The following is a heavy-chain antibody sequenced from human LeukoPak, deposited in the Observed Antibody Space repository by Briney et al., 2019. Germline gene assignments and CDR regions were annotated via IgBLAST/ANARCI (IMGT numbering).Heavy chain of an antibody. J-gene: IGHJ6*03. CDR1: DDSITMYY. CDR3: ARGRVSSSTWYSTYYYYFYMDV. V-gene: IGHV4-59*01. Sequence: ASETLSLTCSVSDDSITMYYWTWIRQPPGKGLEWIGYVDHTGSTNFNPSLNGRVSISRDTSKSLFSLRLRSVTAADTAVYFCARGRVSSSTWYSTYYYYFYMDVWGKGTTVTVSS. D-gene: IGHD4-11*01. CDR2: VDHTGST.